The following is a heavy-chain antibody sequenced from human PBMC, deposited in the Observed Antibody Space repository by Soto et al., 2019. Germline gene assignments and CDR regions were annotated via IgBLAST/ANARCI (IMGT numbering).Heavy chain of an antibody. J-gene: IGHJ6*02. D-gene: IGHD1-7*01. CDR3: ARNVGNFPYYYYGMDV. Sequence: SETLSLTCAVYGGSFSGYYWSWIRQPPGKGLEWIGEINHSGSTNYNPSLKSRVTISVDTSKNQFSLKLSSVTAADTAVYYCARNVGNFPYYYYGMDVWGQGTTVTVSS. CDR1: GGSFSGYY. V-gene: IGHV4-34*01. CDR2: INHSGST.